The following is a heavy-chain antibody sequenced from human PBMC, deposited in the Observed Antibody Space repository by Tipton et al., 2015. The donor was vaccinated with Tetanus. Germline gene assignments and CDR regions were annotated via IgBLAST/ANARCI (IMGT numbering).Heavy chain of an antibody. V-gene: IGHV4-31*03. CDR3: ASPKIKWGSSAFDV. J-gene: IGHJ3*01. D-gene: IGHD7-27*01. Sequence: TLSLTCTVSGGSISSGGYYWSWIRQHPGKGLEWIGEIYYSGSTYYNPSLKSRVTISVDTSKNQFSLKLNSVTAADTAVFYCASPKIKWGSSAFDVWGQGTMVAVSS. CDR1: GGSISSGGYY. CDR2: IYYSGST.